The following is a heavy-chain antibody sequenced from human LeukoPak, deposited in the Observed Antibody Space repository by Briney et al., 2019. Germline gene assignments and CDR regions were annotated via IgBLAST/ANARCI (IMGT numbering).Heavy chain of an antibody. Sequence: LASALKISCRGSGYSFTSYWIGYVRQMPGRGLEWMGIIYPGDSDTRYSPSFQVQVTISADKSISTAYLQGSSLKASDTAMYYCARRMAGTSPPNRFDPWGQRTLVTVSS. D-gene: IGHD6-19*01. CDR2: IYPGDSDT. CDR1: GYSFTSYW. V-gene: IGHV5-51*01. J-gene: IGHJ5*02. CDR3: ARRMAGTSPPNRFDP.